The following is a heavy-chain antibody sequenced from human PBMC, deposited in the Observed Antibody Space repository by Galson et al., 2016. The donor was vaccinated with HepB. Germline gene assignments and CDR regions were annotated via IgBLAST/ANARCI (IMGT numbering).Heavy chain of an antibody. V-gene: IGHV1-2*04. CDR3: ARGPVILVFATPAPDANYGLDV. CDR1: GYTFTGHY. CDR2: INPRSGDT. Sequence: SVKVSCKAFGYTFTGHYLHWVRQAPGQGLEWMGWINPRSGDTNYAPKFQGWVTMTRDTSITTAYMEVTRLTSDDTAVYYCARGPVILVFATPAPDANYGLDVWGQGTAATVSS. J-gene: IGHJ6*02. D-gene: IGHD2-21*01.